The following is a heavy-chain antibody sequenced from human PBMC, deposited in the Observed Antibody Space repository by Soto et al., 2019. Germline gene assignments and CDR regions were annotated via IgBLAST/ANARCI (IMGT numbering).Heavy chain of an antibody. Sequence: QVQLGQSGAEVKEPGASVRVYCKSSGYTFTSHGITWVRQSPGQGLELVGWISAYSGDTNYAQKFQGRVTMTTDTFTSTAYMALSRLPSDDTAVYYWARINRAYTGNATYWGQGTLVTVSS. J-gene: IGHJ4*02. CDR1: GYTFTSHG. D-gene: IGHD1-1*01. CDR2: ISAYSGDT. V-gene: IGHV1-18*01. CDR3: ARINRAYTGNATY.